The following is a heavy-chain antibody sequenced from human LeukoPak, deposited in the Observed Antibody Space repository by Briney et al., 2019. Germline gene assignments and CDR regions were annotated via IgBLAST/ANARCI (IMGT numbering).Heavy chain of an antibody. D-gene: IGHD2-8*02. V-gene: IGHV3-43*02. Sequence: PGGSLRLSCAAPGFTFDDYAMHWVRQAPGKGLEWVSLISGDSGSTYYADSVKGRFTISRDNSKNSLYLQMNSLRTEDTALYYCAKTLTGYLVALWFDPWGQGTLVTVSS. CDR3: AKTLTGYLVALWFDP. J-gene: IGHJ5*02. CDR1: GFTFDDYA. CDR2: ISGDSGST.